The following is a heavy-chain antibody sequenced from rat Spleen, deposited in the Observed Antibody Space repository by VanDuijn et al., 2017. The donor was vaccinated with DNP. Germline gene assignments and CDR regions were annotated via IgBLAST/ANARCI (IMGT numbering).Heavy chain of an antibody. V-gene: IGHV5-20*01. J-gene: IGHJ2*01. CDR1: GFTFSDYG. CDR2: ISASVGST. Sequence: EVQLVESGGGLVQPGRSLKLSCAASGFTFSDYGMAWVLQAPTKGLEWVASISASVGSTSYRDSVRGRFTISRDNAKSILYLQMDSLRSEDTATFYCTTDFERGYWGQGVMVTVSS. D-gene: IGHD1-11*01. CDR3: TTDFERGY.